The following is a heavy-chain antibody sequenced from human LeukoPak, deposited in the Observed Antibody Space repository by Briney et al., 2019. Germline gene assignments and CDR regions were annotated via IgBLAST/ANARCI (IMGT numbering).Heavy chain of an antibody. CDR3: ARHAYDILTGKFDY. V-gene: IGHV4-39*01. CDR1: GGSISSSSYY. J-gene: IGHJ4*02. CDR2: IYYSGST. D-gene: IGHD3-9*01. Sequence: SETLSLTCTVSGGSISSSSYYRGWIRQPPGKGLEWIGSIYYSGSTYYNPSLKSRVTISVDTPKNQFSLKLSSVTAADTAVYYCARHAYDILTGKFDYWGQGTLVTVSS.